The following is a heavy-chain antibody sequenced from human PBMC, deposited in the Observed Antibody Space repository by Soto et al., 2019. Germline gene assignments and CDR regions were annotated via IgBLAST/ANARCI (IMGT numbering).Heavy chain of an antibody. Sequence: QVQLQQWGAGLLKPSETLSLTCAVYGGSFSGYYWSWIRQPPGKGLEWLGEINPSGRTNYTPSLKSRVTIAVDTSKNQFSLKLSSVTAADTAVYYCARRSRYSRGWWGAPFDYWGQGTLVTVSS. CDR1: GGSFSGYY. CDR3: ARRSRYSRGWWGAPFDY. CDR2: INPSGRT. J-gene: IGHJ4*02. D-gene: IGHD6-19*01. V-gene: IGHV4-34*01.